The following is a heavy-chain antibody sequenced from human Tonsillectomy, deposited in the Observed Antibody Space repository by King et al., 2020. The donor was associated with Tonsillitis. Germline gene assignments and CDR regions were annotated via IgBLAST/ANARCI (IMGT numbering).Heavy chain of an antibody. V-gene: IGHV3-66*01. D-gene: IGHD5-18*01. CDR3: ARDAGYSSGFYDY. Sequence: QLVESGGGLVQPGGSLRLSCAASGFIVRSNYMSWVRQAPGKGLEWGSVIYIGGSTYYADAVKGRFTISRDNSKNTVYLQMNTLKAEDTAVYYCARDAGYSSGFYDYWGQGTLVTVSS. CDR2: IYIGGST. J-gene: IGHJ4*02. CDR1: GFIVRSNY.